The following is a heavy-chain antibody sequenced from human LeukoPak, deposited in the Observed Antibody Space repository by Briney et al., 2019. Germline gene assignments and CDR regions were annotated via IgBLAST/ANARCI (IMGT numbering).Heavy chain of an antibody. V-gene: IGHV4-30-4*08. J-gene: IGHJ4*02. CDR1: GFAFGSEA. CDR3: ARESGITIFGVVFDY. CDR2: IYYSGST. D-gene: IGHD3-3*01. Sequence: LRLSCAVSGFAFGSEAMSWVRQSPARGLEWIGYIYYSGSTYYNPSLKSRVTISVDTSKNQFSLKLSSVTAADTAVYYCARESGITIFGVVFDYWGQGTLATVSS.